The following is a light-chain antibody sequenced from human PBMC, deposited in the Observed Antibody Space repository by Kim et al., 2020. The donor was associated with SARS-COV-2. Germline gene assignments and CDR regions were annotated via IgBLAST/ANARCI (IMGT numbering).Light chain of an antibody. CDR2: DTS. Sequence: EVVLTQSPATLSLSPGERATLSCRASQSVSKYLAWYQQKPGQAPRLLIYDTSNRATGIPARFTGSGSGTDFSLTISSLEPEDFAVYYCQQGNDWPLTFGGGTKVDIK. CDR3: QQGNDWPLT. J-gene: IGKJ4*01. CDR1: QSVSKY. V-gene: IGKV3-11*01.